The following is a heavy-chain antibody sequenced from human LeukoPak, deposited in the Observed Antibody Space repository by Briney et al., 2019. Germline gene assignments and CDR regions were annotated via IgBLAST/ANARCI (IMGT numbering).Heavy chain of an antibody. CDR1: GFTVSSNY. D-gene: IGHD4-17*01. CDR3: ARDDYGGTWDAFDI. Sequence: GGSLRLSCAASGFTVSSNYMSWVRQAPGKGLEWVSVIYSGGSTYYADSVKGRLTISRDNSKNTLYLQMNSLRAEDTAVYYCARDDYGGTWDAFDIWGQGTMVTVSS. CDR2: IYSGGST. V-gene: IGHV3-53*01. J-gene: IGHJ3*02.